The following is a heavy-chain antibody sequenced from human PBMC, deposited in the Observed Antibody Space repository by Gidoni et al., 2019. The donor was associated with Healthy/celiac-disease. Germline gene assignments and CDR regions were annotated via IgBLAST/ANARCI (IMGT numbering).Heavy chain of an antibody. J-gene: IGHJ4*02. CDR1: GGSISSYY. V-gene: IGHV4-59*01. Sequence: QVQLQESGPGLVKPSETLSLTCTVSGGSISSYYWSWIRQPPGKGLEWIGYIYYSGSTNYNPSLKSRVTISVETSKNQFSLKLSSVTAADTAVYYCARGGYGSGSYYNPSDYWGQGTLVTVSS. D-gene: IGHD3-10*01. CDR2: IYYSGST. CDR3: ARGGYGSGSYYNPSDY.